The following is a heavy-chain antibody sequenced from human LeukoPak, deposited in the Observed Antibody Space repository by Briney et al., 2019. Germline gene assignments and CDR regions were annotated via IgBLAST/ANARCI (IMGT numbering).Heavy chain of an antibody. J-gene: IGHJ6*03. CDR3: ARDQKGYYYYYMDV. V-gene: IGHV1-2*02. CDR2: INPNSGGT. CDR1: GYTFTGYY. Sequence: ASVKVSCKASGYTFTGYYMHWVRQAPGQGLEWMGGINPNSGGTNYAQKFQGRVTMTRDTSISTAYMELSRLRSDDTAVYYGARDQKGYYYYYMDVWGKGTTVTVSS.